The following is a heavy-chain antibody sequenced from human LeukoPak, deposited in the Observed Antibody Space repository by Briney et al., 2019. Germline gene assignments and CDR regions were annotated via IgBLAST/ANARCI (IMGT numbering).Heavy chain of an antibody. J-gene: IGHJ4*02. V-gene: IGHV3-74*01. Sequence: PGGSLRLSCAASGFTFRSYAMSWVRQAPGKGLEWVSRINSDGRSTSSADSVKGRFTISRDNAKNTLYLQMNSLRTEDTAVYYCARDQLYCTGGICYFDYWGQGTLVTVSS. D-gene: IGHD2-8*02. CDR3: ARDQLYCTGGICYFDY. CDR1: GFTFRSYA. CDR2: INSDGRST.